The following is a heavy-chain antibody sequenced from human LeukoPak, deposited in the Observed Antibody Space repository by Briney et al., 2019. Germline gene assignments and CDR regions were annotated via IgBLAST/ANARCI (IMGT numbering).Heavy chain of an antibody. Sequence: PGGSQRLSCSASGFTFSDYYMMWIRQAAAKGLEGVAYINRCGSTIYYADSVKGRFTISRDKAKNSLYLQMNSLRAEDTAVYYCARDGPCGGDCYYDAFDIWGQGTMVTVSS. CDR2: INRCGSTI. J-gene: IGHJ3*02. V-gene: IGHV3-11*01. D-gene: IGHD2-21*02. CDR3: ARDGPCGGDCYYDAFDI. CDR1: GFTFSDYY.